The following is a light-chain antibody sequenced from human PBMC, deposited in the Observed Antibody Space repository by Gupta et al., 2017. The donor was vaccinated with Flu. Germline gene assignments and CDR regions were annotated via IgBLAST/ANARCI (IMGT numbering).Light chain of an antibody. Sequence: EIVLTQSPGTLSLSPGEISTPSCRARQSVSSSYLAWYQQKPGQAPRLLIYGASSRANGVPDRFSGSGCGTEFTLSISRLEPEDFAVYYCHHDCSSPQAFGQGTKVEIK. V-gene: IGKV3-20*01. J-gene: IGKJ1*01. CDR3: HHDCSSPQA. CDR1: QSVSSSY. CDR2: GAS.